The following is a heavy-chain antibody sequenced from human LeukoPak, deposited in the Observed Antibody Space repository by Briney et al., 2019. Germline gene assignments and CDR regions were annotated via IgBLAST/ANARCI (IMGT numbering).Heavy chain of an antibody. J-gene: IGHJ4*02. CDR3: AKRGTTWDIFY. CDR1: GFGFSSYA. D-gene: IGHD3-16*01. V-gene: IGHV3-30*18. Sequence: PGGSLRLSCGASGFGFSSYALHWVRQAPGKGLEWVAVISYDGNTIYYADSVKVRFTISRDYSKNTLHLQMNSLRAEDTAVDYCAKRGTTWDIFYWGQGTLVTVSS. CDR2: ISYDGNTI.